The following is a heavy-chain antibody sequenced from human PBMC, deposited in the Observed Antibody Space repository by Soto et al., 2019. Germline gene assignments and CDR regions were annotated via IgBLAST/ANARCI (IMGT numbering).Heavy chain of an antibody. CDR2: IYWDDDK. CDR3: AHRNLEVVGGYTNTFDY. D-gene: IGHD3-3*01. J-gene: IGHJ4*02. V-gene: IGHV2-5*02. CDR1: GFSLSTGGVG. Sequence: QITLKESGPTLVKPTQTLTLTCTFSGFSLSTGGVGVGWIRQPPGKALEWLALIYWDDDKRYRTSLQNRLTIAADTSYNQVVLSMSNMGPDDTATYYCAHRNLEVVGGYTNTFDYRGQGALVTVSS.